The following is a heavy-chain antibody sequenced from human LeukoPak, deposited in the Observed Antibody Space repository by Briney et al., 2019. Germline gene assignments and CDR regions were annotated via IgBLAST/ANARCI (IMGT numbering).Heavy chain of an antibody. CDR2: IYYSGST. V-gene: IGHV4-59*12. J-gene: IGHJ2*01. CDR1: GGSISSYY. Sequence: SSETLSLTCTVSGGSISSYYWNWIRQPPGKGLEWIGYIYYSGSTNYNPSLKSRVTISVDTSKNQFSLKLSSVTAADTAVYYCAASIAAPFDLWGRGTLVTVSS. CDR3: AASIAAPFDL. D-gene: IGHD6-6*01.